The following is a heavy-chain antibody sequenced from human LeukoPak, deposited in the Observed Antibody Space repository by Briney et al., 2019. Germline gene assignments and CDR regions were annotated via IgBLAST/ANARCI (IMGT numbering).Heavy chain of an antibody. CDR3: ARDQFGELVVCTFHI. Sequence: PGGSLRLSCAASGFTFSSYATHWVRQAPGKGLEWVAVISYDGSNKYYADSVKGRFTISRDNSKNTLYLQMNSLRAEDTAVYYCARDQFGELVVCTFHIWGQGTMVTVSS. CDR2: ISYDGSNK. D-gene: IGHD3-10*01. V-gene: IGHV3-30-3*01. CDR1: GFTFSSYA. J-gene: IGHJ3*02.